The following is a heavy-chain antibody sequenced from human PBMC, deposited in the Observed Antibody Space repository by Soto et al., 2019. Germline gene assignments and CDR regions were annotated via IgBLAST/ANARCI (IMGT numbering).Heavy chain of an antibody. V-gene: IGHV6-1*01. CDR1: GDSVSSNSAA. D-gene: IGHD4-4*01. CDR3: ARDPPDFHSAFDY. J-gene: IGHJ4*02. Sequence: SQTLSLTCAISGDSVSSNSAAWNWIRQSPSRGLEWLGRNYYRSKWYNDYAESVKSRITINPDTSKNQFSLHLNSVTPEDTAVYYCARDPPDFHSAFDYWGQGTLVTVYS. CDR2: NYYRSKWYN.